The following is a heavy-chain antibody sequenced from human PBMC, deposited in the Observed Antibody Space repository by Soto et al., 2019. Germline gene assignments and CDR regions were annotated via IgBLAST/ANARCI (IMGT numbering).Heavy chain of an antibody. CDR3: ARSTGDGGGDY. CDR2: INPSGGST. Sequence: QVQLVQSGAEVKKPGASVKVSCKASGYTFTSYYMHWLRQAPGQGFEWMGIINPSGGSTSYAQKFQGSVLLSRDTSPRTGYMGLGSLRSEDTAVYYCARSTGDGGGDYWGQGPLVRVSS. CDR1: GYTFTSYY. V-gene: IGHV1-46*01. D-gene: IGHD2-15*01. J-gene: IGHJ4*02.